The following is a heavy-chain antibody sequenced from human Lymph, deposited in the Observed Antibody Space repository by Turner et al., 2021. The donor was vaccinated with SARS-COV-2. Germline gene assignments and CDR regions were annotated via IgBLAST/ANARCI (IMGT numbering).Heavy chain of an antibody. Sequence: EVQLVESGGGVVQPGRSLRLSCAASGFTFDDYAMHWVRQAPGKGLEWVSGINWSGGSIAYSDSVMGRFTITRDNPKNSLYLQMNSLRAEDTAFYYCSKDLAGTYYSSFDYWGQGTLVTVSS. D-gene: IGHD6-19*01. CDR3: SKDLAGTYYSSFDY. CDR2: INWSGGSI. J-gene: IGHJ4*02. V-gene: IGHV3-9*01. CDR1: GFTFDDYA.